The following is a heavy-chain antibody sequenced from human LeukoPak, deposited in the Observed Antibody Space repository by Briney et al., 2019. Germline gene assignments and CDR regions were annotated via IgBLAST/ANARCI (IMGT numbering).Heavy chain of an antibody. D-gene: IGHD5-12*01. J-gene: IGHJ4*02. Sequence: GGSLRLSCAASGFTFSSYGMHWVRQAPGKGLEWVAVISYDGSNKYYADSVKGRFTISRDNSKNTLYLQMNSLRAEDTAVYYCATPIVATISDYWGQGTLVTVSS. CDR3: ATPIVATISDY. CDR1: GFTFSSYG. CDR2: ISYDGSNK. V-gene: IGHV3-30*03.